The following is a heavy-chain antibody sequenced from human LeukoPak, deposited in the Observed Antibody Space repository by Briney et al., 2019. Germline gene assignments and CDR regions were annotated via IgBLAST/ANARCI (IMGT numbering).Heavy chain of an antibody. D-gene: IGHD1-26*01. CDR2: VQTSGSP. CDR3: ASSWSWGPSDY. CDR1: GVSISTYH. Sequence: SETLSLTCTVSGVSISTYHWSWIRQPPGKGLEWIGYVQTSGSPDYNSPLKNRVTISVDTSKNQFSLKVTSVTAADSAIYYCASSWSWGPSDYWGQGLMVTVSS. V-gene: IGHV4-4*09. J-gene: IGHJ4*02.